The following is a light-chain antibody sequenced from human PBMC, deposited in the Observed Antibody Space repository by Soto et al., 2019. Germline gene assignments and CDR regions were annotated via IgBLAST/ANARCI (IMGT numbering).Light chain of an antibody. V-gene: IGKV3-20*01. CDR1: QSVTSNF. CDR2: DAS. CDR3: QQYGSSPRT. Sequence: EIVLTQSPGTLSLSPGERATLSCRASQSVTSNFLAWYQQKPGQAPRLLIYDASSRATGIPDRFSGSGSGTDFPLTITTLGPEDFAVYYCQQYGSSPRTFGQGTKLEIK. J-gene: IGKJ2*01.